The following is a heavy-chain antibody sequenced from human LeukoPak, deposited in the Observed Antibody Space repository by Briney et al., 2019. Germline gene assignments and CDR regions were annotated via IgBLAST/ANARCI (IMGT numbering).Heavy chain of an antibody. CDR3: AKAASVVTSPFDY. Sequence: GGSLRLSCVTSGFTFSIYAMSWVRQAPGKGLEWVSVVSESGSTTYDTDSVKGRFTISRDNSKGMLYLQMNSLRAEDTAVYYCAKAASVVTSPFDYWGQGTLVTVSS. CDR2: VSESGSTT. V-gene: IGHV3-23*01. J-gene: IGHJ4*02. D-gene: IGHD3-22*01. CDR1: GFTFSIYA.